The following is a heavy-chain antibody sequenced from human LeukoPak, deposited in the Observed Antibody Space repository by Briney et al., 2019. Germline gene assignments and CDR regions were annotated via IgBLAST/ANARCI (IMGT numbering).Heavy chain of an antibody. Sequence: RVASVKVSCKASGGTFSSYAISWVRQAPGQGLEWMGGIIPIFGTANYAQKFQGRVTITADESTSTAYMELSSLRSEDTAVYYCARAVLGPYCSSTSCYEEFDPWGQGTLVTVSS. D-gene: IGHD2-2*01. CDR2: IIPIFGTA. V-gene: IGHV1-69*01. CDR3: ARAVLGPYCSSTSCYEEFDP. J-gene: IGHJ5*02. CDR1: GGTFSSYA.